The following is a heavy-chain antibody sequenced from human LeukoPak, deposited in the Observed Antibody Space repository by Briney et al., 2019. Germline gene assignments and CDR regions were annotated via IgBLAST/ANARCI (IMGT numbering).Heavy chain of an antibody. V-gene: IGHV4-59*08. D-gene: IGHD2-2*01. J-gene: IGHJ4*02. Sequence: SETLSLTCTVSGGFITSYSWAWIRQPPGKGLEWIAYIYYNGGTNYNPSLKSRVTISVDTSKNQFSLKLSSVTAADTAVYYCARQGYSTKFDYWGQGTLVTVSS. CDR2: IYYNGGT. CDR1: GGFITSYS. CDR3: ARQGYSTKFDY.